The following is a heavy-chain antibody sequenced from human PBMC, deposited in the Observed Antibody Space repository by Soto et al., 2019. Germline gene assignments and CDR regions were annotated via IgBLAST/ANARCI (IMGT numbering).Heavy chain of an antibody. Sequence: QVQLQQWGAGLLQPSETLSLTCAVYGGTFRGYYWRWIRQPPGKGLEWIGEINHSGSPNDNPSLKNRVTRSIDTSKNQFSLKLRSLTAADTAVYYCASAAPRFQSDGSGTQMLPYHYYGIDVWGQGTTVTVSS. CDR1: GGTFRGYY. CDR2: INHSGSP. V-gene: IGHV4-34*01. D-gene: IGHD1-26*01. CDR3: ASAAPRFQSDGSGTQMLPYHYYGIDV. J-gene: IGHJ6*02.